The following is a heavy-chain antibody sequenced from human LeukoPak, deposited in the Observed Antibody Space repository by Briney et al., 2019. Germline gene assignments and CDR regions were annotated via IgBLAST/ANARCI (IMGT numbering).Heavy chain of an antibody. V-gene: IGHV3-7*01. J-gene: IGHJ4*02. CDR2: IKEDGREA. D-gene: IGHD4-23*01. CDR1: GSTFSGHW. CDR3: ARGWHDYGGDSGGY. Sequence: GGSLRLSCAASGSTFSGHWLTWVRQAPGRGLEWVASIKEDGREAHYVDSVKGRFTISRDNTKNSLYLQMNSLRVEDTAVYYCARGWHDYGGDSGGYWGQGTLVTVSS.